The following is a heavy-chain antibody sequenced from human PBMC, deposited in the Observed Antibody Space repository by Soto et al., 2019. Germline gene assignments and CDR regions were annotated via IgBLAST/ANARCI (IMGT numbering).Heavy chain of an antibody. J-gene: IGHJ3*02. CDR2: IYHSGST. D-gene: IGHD2-21*01. CDR3: ARVSGDSRGAYDAFDI. V-gene: IGHV4-4*02. CDR1: GGSISSSNW. Sequence: QVQLQESGPGLVKPSGTLSLTCAVSGGSISSSNWWSWVRQPPGKGLEWIGEIYHSGSTNYNPSLKSRATISVDKTKNQSSLKLSSVTAADTAVYYCARVSGDSRGAYDAFDIWGQGTMVTVSS.